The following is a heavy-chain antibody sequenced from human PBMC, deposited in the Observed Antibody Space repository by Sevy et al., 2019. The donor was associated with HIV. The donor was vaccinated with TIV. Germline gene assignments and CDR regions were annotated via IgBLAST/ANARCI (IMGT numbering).Heavy chain of an antibody. CDR1: GFSLTTSGVG. CDR3: AHRPDNYDILTGYFPNWFDP. CDR2: IYWDDDK. D-gene: IGHD3-9*01. J-gene: IGHJ5*02. Sequence: QILTLTCTFSGFSLTTSGVGVGWIRQPPGKALEWLALIYWDDDKPYSPSLKSRLTITKDTSKNQVVLIMTNMDPVDTATYYCAHRPDNYDILTGYFPNWFDPWGQGTLVTVSS. V-gene: IGHV2-5*02.